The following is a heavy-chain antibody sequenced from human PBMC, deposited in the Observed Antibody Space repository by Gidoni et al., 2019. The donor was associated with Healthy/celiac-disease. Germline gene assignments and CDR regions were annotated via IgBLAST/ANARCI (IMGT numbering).Heavy chain of an antibody. CDR1: GFTFSSYG. CDR2: ISYDGSNK. J-gene: IGHJ4*02. CDR3: AQGSDYGSDY. D-gene: IGHD4-17*01. V-gene: IGHV3-30*03. Sequence: QVQLVESGGGVVQPGRSLRLSCAASGFTFSSYGMHWVRQAPGKGLEWVAVISYDGSNKYYADSVKGRFTISRDNSKNTLYLQMNSLRAEDTAVYYCAQGSDYGSDYWGQGTLVTVSS.